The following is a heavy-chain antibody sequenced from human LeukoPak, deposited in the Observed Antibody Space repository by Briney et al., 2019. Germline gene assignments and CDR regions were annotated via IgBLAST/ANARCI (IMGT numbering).Heavy chain of an antibody. CDR3: ASSSSEIDY. J-gene: IGHJ4*02. Sequence: PGGSLRLSCAASGFTFSNYAMHWVRQAPGKGLEYVSGISSNGGSTYYANSVKGRFTISRDNSKNTLYLQMNSLRAEDTAVYYCASSSSEIDYWGQGTLVTVSS. D-gene: IGHD6-6*01. CDR2: ISSNGGST. CDR1: GFTFSNYA. V-gene: IGHV3-64*01.